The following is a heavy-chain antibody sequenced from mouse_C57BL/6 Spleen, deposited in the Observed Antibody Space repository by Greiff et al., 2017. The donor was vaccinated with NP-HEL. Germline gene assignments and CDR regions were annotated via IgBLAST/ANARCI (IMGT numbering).Heavy chain of an antibody. CDR1: GFTFSDYG. V-gene: IGHV5-17*01. D-gene: IGHD1-1*01. J-gene: IGHJ1*03. CDR2: ISSGSSTI. Sequence: EVQRVESGGGLVKPGGSLKLSYAASGFTFSDYGMHWVRQAPEKGLEWVAYISSGSSTIYYADTVKGRFTISRDNAKNTLFLQMTSLRSEDTAMYYCARDGSSYSYWYFDVWGTGTTVTVSS. CDR3: ARDGSSYSYWYFDV.